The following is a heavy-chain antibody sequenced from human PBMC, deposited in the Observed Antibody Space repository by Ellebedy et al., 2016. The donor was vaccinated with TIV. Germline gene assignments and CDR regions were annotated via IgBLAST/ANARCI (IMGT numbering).Heavy chain of an antibody. CDR1: GVTLRDYY. J-gene: IGHJ6*02. CDR2: ISSSGSTI. Sequence: PGGSLRLSCAASGVTLRDYYMSWIRQAPGKGLEWVSYISSSGSTIYYADSVKGRFTISRDNAENSLYLQIISLRAEDTAVYYCARERHKIRFPEDYGMDVWGQGTTVSVSS. D-gene: IGHD3-3*01. CDR3: ARERHKIRFPEDYGMDV. V-gene: IGHV3-11*01.